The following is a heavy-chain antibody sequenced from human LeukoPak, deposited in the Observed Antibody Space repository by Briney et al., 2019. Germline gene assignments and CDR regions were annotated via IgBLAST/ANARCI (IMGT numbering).Heavy chain of an antibody. CDR3: ASIYGSGSYFIDY. CDR2: ISGSGGST. CDR1: GFTFSSYA. J-gene: IGHJ4*02. D-gene: IGHD3-10*01. V-gene: IGHV3-23*01. Sequence: GGSLRLSCAASGFTFSSYAMSWVRQAPGKGLEWVSAISGSGGSTYYADSVKGRFTISRDNSKNTLYLQMNSLRAEDTAVYYCASIYGSGSYFIDYWGQGTLVTVSS.